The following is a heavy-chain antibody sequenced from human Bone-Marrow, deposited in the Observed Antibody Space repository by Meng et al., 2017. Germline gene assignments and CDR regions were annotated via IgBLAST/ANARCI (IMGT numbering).Heavy chain of an antibody. CDR3: ARVMRPLNSGYTGYDFDY. D-gene: IGHD5-12*01. CDR1: GYTFTGYY. J-gene: IGHJ4*02. Sequence: ASVKVSCKASGYTFTGYYMHWVRQAPGQGLEWMGWINPDSGDTNYALRFQGRVTMTRDTSISTAYVELSRLRSDDTALYYCARVMRPLNSGYTGYDFDYWGQGTLVTVSS. V-gene: IGHV1-2*02. CDR2: INPDSGDT.